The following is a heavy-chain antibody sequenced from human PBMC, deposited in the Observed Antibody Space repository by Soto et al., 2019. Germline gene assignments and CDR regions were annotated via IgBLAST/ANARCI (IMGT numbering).Heavy chain of an antibody. CDR1: GFSFVNYA. CDR2: LSGSGTST. Sequence: GGSLRLSCAASGFSFVNYAMNWVRQAPGKGLEWVSGLSGSGTSTYYADSVKGRFTISRDNSRDTLFLQMNSLRAEDTAVYYCAKDLRDSSGYYYYIDSWGQGILVTVSS. CDR3: AKDLRDSSGYYYYIDS. J-gene: IGHJ4*02. V-gene: IGHV3-23*01. D-gene: IGHD3-22*01.